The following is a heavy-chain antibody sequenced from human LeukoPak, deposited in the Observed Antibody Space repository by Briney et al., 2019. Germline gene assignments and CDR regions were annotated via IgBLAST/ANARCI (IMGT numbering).Heavy chain of an antibody. Sequence: PSETLSLTCTVSGGSISSYYWSWIRQPPGKGMEWIGYISYSGSTNYNPSLKSRVTISIDTSKNQLSLKLSSVTAADTAVYYCASSRSSSSLYYYGMGVWGQGTTVTVSS. J-gene: IGHJ6*02. D-gene: IGHD6-13*01. CDR1: GGSISSYY. CDR3: ASSRSSSSLYYYGMGV. V-gene: IGHV4-59*08. CDR2: ISYSGST.